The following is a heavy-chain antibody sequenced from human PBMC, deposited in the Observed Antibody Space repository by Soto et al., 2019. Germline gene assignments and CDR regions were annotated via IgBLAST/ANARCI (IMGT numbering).Heavy chain of an antibody. CDR2: ISWNSGSI. V-gene: IGHV3-9*01. D-gene: IGHD3-22*01. Sequence: GGSLRLSCAASGFTFDDYAMHWVRQAPGKGLEWVSGISWNSGSIGYADSVKGRFTISRDNAKNSLYLQMNSLRAEDTALYYCAKYINDSSGYYSFYFDYWGQGTLVTVS. CDR1: GFTFDDYA. CDR3: AKYINDSSGYYSFYFDY. J-gene: IGHJ4*02.